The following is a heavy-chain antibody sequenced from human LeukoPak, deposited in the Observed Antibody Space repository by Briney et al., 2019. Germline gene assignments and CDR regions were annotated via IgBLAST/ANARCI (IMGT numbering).Heavy chain of an antibody. J-gene: IGHJ4*02. CDR3: ARSGMWFSTND. Sequence: SVKVSCKASGYTVTNYYMHWMRQAPGQGLEWMGMINPSISSRTYAQKFQGRVTVTSDTSTSTVYMEVSSLRSEDTAIYYCARSGMWFSTNDWGQGTLVTVSS. D-gene: IGHD2-21*01. CDR1: GYTVTNYY. V-gene: IGHV1-46*01. CDR2: INPSISSR.